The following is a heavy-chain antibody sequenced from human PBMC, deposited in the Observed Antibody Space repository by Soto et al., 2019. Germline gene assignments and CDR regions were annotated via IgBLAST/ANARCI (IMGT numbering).Heavy chain of an antibody. CDR3: ASSEQQLDYGMDV. D-gene: IGHD6-13*01. Sequence: PVGSLRLSCAASGFTFSSYEMNWVRQAPGRGLEWVSYISSSGSTIYYADSVKGRFTISRDNAKNSLYLQMNSLRAEDTAVYYCASSEQQLDYGMDVWGQGTTVTVSS. J-gene: IGHJ6*02. CDR1: GFTFSSYE. CDR2: ISSSGSTI. V-gene: IGHV3-48*03.